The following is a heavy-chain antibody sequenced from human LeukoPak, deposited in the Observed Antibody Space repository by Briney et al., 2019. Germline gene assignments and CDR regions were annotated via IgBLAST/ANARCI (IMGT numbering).Heavy chain of an antibody. V-gene: IGHV4-59*01. J-gene: IGHJ2*01. D-gene: IGHD3-22*01. CDR1: GGSISSYY. Sequence: PSETLSLTCTVSGGSISSYYWSWIRQPPGKGLEWIGYIYYSGSTTYNPSLKSRVTVSVDTSRNQFSLKLSSVTAADTAVYYCARATSYSDTSVYVGFVLHFDLWGRGTLVTVSS. CDR3: ARATSYSDTSVYVGFVLHFDL. CDR2: IYYSGST.